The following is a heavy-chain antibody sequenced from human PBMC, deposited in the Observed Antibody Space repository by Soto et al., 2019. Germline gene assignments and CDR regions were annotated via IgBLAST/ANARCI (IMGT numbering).Heavy chain of an antibody. CDR3: ASDGDFWSGYHGYYYYYYYMDV. D-gene: IGHD3-3*01. CDR1: GFTFSSYG. Sequence: PGGSLRLSCAASGFTFSSYGMHWVRQAPGMGLEWVAVIWYDGSNKYYADSVKGRFTISRDNSKNTLYLQMNSLRAEDTAVYYCASDGDFWSGYHGYYYYYYYMDVWGKGTTVTVSS. V-gene: IGHV3-33*01. J-gene: IGHJ6*03. CDR2: IWYDGSNK.